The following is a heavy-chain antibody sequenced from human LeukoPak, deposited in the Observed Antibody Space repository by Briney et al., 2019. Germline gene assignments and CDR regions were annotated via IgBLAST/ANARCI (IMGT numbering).Heavy chain of an antibody. V-gene: IGHV3-53*05. Sequence: GGSLRLSCAASGFIVSSNYMSWVRQAPGKGLEWVAILYSAGATYYAVSVRGRFTISRDNSKNTLFLQMNSLRPEDTALYYCAKQMVERPHYYYMDVWGKGTTVTVSS. CDR1: GFIVSSNY. D-gene: IGHD2-15*01. J-gene: IGHJ6*03. CDR2: LYSAGAT. CDR3: AKQMVERPHYYYMDV.